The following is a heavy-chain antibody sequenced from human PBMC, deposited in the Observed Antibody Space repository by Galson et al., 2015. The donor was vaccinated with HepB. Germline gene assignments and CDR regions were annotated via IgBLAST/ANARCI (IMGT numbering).Heavy chain of an antibody. Sequence: SVKVSCKASGYTFTSYYMHWVRQAPGQGLEWMGIINPSGVSTSYAQKLQGRVTMTRDTSTSTVYMELSSLRSEDTAVYYCATGTLTDDSKGHFNWFDPWGQGTLVTVSS. V-gene: IGHV1-46*04. CDR2: INPSGVST. CDR1: GYTFTSYY. CDR3: ATGTLTDDSKGHFNWFDP. D-gene: IGHD2-21*02. J-gene: IGHJ5*02.